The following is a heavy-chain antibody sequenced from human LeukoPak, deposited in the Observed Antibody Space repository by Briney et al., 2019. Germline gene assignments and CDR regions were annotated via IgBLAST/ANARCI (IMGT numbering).Heavy chain of an antibody. D-gene: IGHD6-19*01. CDR2: ISWNSGSI. CDR1: GFTFDDYA. J-gene: IGHJ5*02. Sequence: GRSQRLSCAASGFTFDDYAMHWVRQAPGKGLEWVSGISWNSGSIGYADSVKGRFTISRDNAKNSLYLQTNSLRAEDTALYYCAKEEAPYSSGLQFDPWGQGTLVTVSS. V-gene: IGHV3-9*01. CDR3: AKEEAPYSSGLQFDP.